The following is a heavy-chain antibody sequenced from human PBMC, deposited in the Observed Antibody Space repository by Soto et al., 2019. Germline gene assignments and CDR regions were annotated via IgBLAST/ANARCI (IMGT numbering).Heavy chain of an antibody. D-gene: IGHD2-8*01. CDR3: AREPEDGVPGDF. CDR1: GYTFTSHT. J-gene: IGHJ4*02. CDR2: IIVSHGRP. Sequence: QVQLVQSGAVVKEPGASVKVSCKASGYTFTSHTIHWARQAPGQGLEWMGWIIVSHGRPRIAPQFQGRVTFTTDTSATTAYMELNSLTAEDTAVYFCAREPEDGVPGDFWGQGTLVVVSS. V-gene: IGHV1-3*01.